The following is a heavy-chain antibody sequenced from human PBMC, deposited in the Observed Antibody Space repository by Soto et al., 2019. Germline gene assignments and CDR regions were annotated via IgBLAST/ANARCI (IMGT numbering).Heavy chain of an antibody. J-gene: IGHJ4*02. CDR3: AKDNGYSSGWEDY. D-gene: IGHD6-19*01. CDR2: ISGSGGST. CDR1: GFTFSTYA. V-gene: IGHV3-23*01. Sequence: EVQLLESGGGLVQPGGSLRLSCAASGFTFSTYAISWVRQAPGKGLEWVSAISGSGGSTYYADSVKGRFTISRDNSKNTLYLQMNSLRAEDTAVYYCAKDNGYSSGWEDYWGQGTLVTVSS.